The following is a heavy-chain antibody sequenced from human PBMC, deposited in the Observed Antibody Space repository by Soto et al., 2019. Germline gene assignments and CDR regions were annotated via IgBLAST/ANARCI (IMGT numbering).Heavy chain of an antibody. D-gene: IGHD2-2*01. CDR3: AKDYDIVRVPGVIDLSYYFDY. CDR2: ISSSGGNT. J-gene: IGHJ4*02. CDR1: GFMFGNYA. Sequence: RGSLRLSCEASGFMFGNYAMNWVRQTPGKGLERVSSISSSGGNTYYADYMKGRFNISRDNSKNTLNLQMNSLRAEDTAVYYCAKDYDIVRVPGVIDLSYYFDYWGQGTLVTVS. V-gene: IGHV3-23*01.